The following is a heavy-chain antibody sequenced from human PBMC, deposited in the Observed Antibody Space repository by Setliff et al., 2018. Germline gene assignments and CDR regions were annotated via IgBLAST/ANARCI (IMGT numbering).Heavy chain of an antibody. D-gene: IGHD1-7*01. CDR3: AREPFDFGYNWNYESNAFDI. V-gene: IGHV4-39*07. CDR1: GGSISTYY. Sequence: SETLSLTCTVSGGSISTYYWGWIRQPPGKGLEWIGSIYYSGSTYYNPSLKSRVTISVDTSKNQFSLKLSSVTAADTAVYYCAREPFDFGYNWNYESNAFDIWGQGTMVTVSS. J-gene: IGHJ3*02. CDR2: IYYSGST.